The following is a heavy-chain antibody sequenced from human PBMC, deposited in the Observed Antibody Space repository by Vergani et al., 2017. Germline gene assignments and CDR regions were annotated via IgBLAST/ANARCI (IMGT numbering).Heavy chain of an antibody. Sequence: QVQLQESGPGLVKPSQTLSLTCTVSGGSISSGGYYWSWIRQHPGKGLEWIGYIYYSGSTYYNPSLKSRVTISVDTSKNQFSLKLSSVTAADTAVYYCARDARLGYGEYGGVFDYWGQGTLVTVSS. D-gene: IGHD4-17*01. V-gene: IGHV4-31*03. CDR2: IYYSGST. CDR1: GGSISSGGYY. CDR3: ARDARLGYGEYGGVFDY. J-gene: IGHJ4*02.